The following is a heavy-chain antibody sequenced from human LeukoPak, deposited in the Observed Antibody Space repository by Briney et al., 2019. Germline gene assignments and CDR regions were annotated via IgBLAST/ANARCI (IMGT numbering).Heavy chain of an antibody. J-gene: IGHJ6*03. CDR2: ISAYNGNT. Sequence: GASVKVSCKASGYTFTSYGISWVRQAPGQGLEWMGWISAYNGNTNYAQKLQGRVTMTTDTSTSTAYMELRSLRSDDTAVYYCARAGYDYVWGSFSPYYYYMDVWGKGTTVTVSS. V-gene: IGHV1-18*01. CDR3: ARAGYDYVWGSFSPYYYYMDV. CDR1: GYTFTSYG. D-gene: IGHD3-16*01.